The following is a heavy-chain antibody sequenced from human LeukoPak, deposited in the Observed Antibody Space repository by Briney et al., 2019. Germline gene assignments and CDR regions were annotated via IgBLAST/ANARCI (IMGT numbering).Heavy chain of an antibody. Sequence: SAETLSLTCAVYGGSFSGYYWSWIRQPPGKGLEWIGEINHSGSTNYNPSLKSRVTISVDTSKNQFSLKLSSVTAADTAVYYCARGGHNCSSTSCYWGGSYHYGMDVWGQGTRDRVSS. J-gene: IGHJ6*02. D-gene: IGHD2-2*01. CDR3: ARGGHNCSSTSCYWGGSYHYGMDV. CDR2: INHSGST. CDR1: GGSFSGYY. V-gene: IGHV4-34*01.